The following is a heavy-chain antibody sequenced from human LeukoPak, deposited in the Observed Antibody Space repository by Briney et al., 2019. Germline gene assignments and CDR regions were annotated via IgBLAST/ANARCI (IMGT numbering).Heavy chain of an antibody. CDR1: GGSISSGGYY. CDR2: ISGSGGST. D-gene: IGHD2-15*01. CDR3: AKDLEPEDIVVVVAANLGYDY. J-gene: IGHJ4*02. V-gene: IGHV3-23*01. Sequence: ETLSLTCTVSGGSISSGGYYWSWVRQAPGKGLEWVSAISGSGGSTYYADSVKGRFTISRDNSKNTLYLQMNSLRAEDTAVYYCAKDLEPEDIVVVVAANLGYDYWGQGTLVTVSS.